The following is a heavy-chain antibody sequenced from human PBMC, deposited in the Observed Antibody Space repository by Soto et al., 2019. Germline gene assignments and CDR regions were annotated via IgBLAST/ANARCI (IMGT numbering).Heavy chain of an antibody. CDR3: APSRCGGDCLRSYSSHYYYGMDV. V-gene: IGHV2-5*02. CDR2: IYWDGDK. D-gene: IGHD2-21*02. Sequence: QITLKESGPTLVKPTQTLTLTCTFSGFSLNTGGLGVGWIRQPPGKALEWLALIYWDGDKRYSPSLKSRLSIPQDTSNNQVVLTLTNMDPVDPATYSCAPSRCGGDCLRSYSSHYYYGMDVWGQGTTVTVSS. J-gene: IGHJ6*02. CDR1: GFSLNTGGLG.